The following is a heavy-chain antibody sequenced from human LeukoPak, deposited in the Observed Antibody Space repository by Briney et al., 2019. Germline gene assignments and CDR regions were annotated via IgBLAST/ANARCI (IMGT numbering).Heavy chain of an antibody. J-gene: IGHJ3*02. CDR2: IYTSGST. V-gene: IGHV4-61*02. D-gene: IGHD3-10*01. Sequence: NPSETLSLTCTVSGGSISSGSYYWSWIRQPAGKGLEWIGRIYTSGSTNYNPSLKSRVTISVDTSKNQFSLKLSSVTAADTAVYYCARGDYGSGSYRDAFDIWGQGTMVTVSS. CDR3: ARGDYGSGSYRDAFDI. CDR1: GGSISSGSYY.